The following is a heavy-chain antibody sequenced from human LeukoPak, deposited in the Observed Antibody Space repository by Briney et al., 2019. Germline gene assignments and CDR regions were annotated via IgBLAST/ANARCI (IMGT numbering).Heavy chain of an antibody. V-gene: IGHV3-7*03. D-gene: IGHD4-17*01. Sequence: PGGSLRLSCTASGFTFSGAWMTWVRQAPGKGLEWVANIREDGTEKNYVDSVKGRFTISRDNAKNSLYLQMNSLRAEDTAVYYCAKDRSYGDSFDIWGQGTMVTVSS. CDR1: GFTFSGAW. CDR3: AKDRSYGDSFDI. J-gene: IGHJ3*02. CDR2: IREDGTEK.